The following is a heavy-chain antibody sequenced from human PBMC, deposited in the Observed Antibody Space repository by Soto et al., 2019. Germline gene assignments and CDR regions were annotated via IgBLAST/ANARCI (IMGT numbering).Heavy chain of an antibody. D-gene: IGHD5-18*01. Sequence: QAQLVQSGAEVKKPGASVKVSCKASGYTFYSHSISWVRQAPGQGLEWMGRINADYGNTQYAQKFRGRVTMTTDTPTTTVYMELTQLRSDDTAVYYCARCIQADYYSGMAVWGQGTTVTVSS. CDR2: INADYGNT. J-gene: IGHJ6*02. V-gene: IGHV1-18*01. CDR3: ARCIQADYYSGMAV. CDR1: GYTFYSHS.